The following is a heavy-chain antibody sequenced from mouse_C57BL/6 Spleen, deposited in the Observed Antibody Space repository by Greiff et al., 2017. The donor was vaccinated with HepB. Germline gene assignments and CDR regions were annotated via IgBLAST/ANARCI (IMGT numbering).Heavy chain of an antibody. V-gene: IGHV1-82*01. CDR1: GYAFSSSW. CDR2: IYPGDGDT. Sequence: VPLQQSGPELVKPGASVKISCKASGYAFSSSWMNWVKQRPGKGLEWIGRIYPGDGDTNYNGKFKGKATLTADKSSSTAYMQLSSLTSEASAVYFGARGYYGSSYEAMDYWGQGTSVTVSS. CDR3: ARGYYGSSYEAMDY. D-gene: IGHD1-1*01. J-gene: IGHJ4*01.